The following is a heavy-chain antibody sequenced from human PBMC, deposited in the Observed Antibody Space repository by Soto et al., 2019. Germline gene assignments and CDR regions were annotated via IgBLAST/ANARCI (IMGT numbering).Heavy chain of an antibody. V-gene: IGHV1-58*01. CDR3: AATDALYYYDSSGYYFNY. D-gene: IGHD3-22*01. Sequence: SVKVSCKASGFTFTSSAVHWVRQARGQRLEWIGWIVVGSGNTNYAQKFQERVTITRDMSTSTAYMELSSLRSEDTAVYYCAATDALYYYDSSGYYFNYWGQGTLVTVSS. CDR2: IVVGSGNT. J-gene: IGHJ4*02. CDR1: GFTFTSSA.